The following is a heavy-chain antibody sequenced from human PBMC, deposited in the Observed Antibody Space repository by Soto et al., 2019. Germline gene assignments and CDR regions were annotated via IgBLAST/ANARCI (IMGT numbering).Heavy chain of an antibody. CDR2: ISHDASHR. CDR1: GFTFSTYG. Sequence: GGSLRLSCSPSGFTFSTYGMHWVRQAPGKGLEWVALISHDASHRYYIDSVEGRFTISRDNSKNTLFLQLSSLRTDDTAVYFCAKDRSPELYDYGFDAWGQGTTVTVSS. V-gene: IGHV3-30*18. CDR3: AKDRSPELYDYGFDA. J-gene: IGHJ6*02. D-gene: IGHD1-26*01.